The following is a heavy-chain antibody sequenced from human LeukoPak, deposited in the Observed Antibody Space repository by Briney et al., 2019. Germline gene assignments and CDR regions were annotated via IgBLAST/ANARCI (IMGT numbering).Heavy chain of an antibody. V-gene: IGHV3-21*01. Sequence: GGSLRLSCAASGFTFSRHSMNWVRQAPGKGLEWVSSSSTSSSYIYYADSVKGRFTISRDNAKNSLYLQMNSLRAEDTAVYYCARGGYYGDYPHWFDPWGQGTLVTVSS. CDR1: GFTFSRHS. D-gene: IGHD4-17*01. CDR2: SSTSSSYI. J-gene: IGHJ5*02. CDR3: ARGGYYGDYPHWFDP.